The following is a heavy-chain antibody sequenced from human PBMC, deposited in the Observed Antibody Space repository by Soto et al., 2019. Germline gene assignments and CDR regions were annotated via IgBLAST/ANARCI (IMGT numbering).Heavy chain of an antibody. CDR2: TYYRSQWHN. CDR1: GDSVSSNSAT. J-gene: IGHJ3*01. CDR3: VIERGFLSESIDF. D-gene: IGHD3-10*01. V-gene: IGHV6-1*01. Sequence: SQTLSLTCGISGDSVSSNSATWNWIRQSPSRGLEWLGRTYYRSQWHNEYEESVKSRITINPDTSKNQFSLQLNSMSPEDTAVYYCVIERGFLSESIDFWGPATLVTVS.